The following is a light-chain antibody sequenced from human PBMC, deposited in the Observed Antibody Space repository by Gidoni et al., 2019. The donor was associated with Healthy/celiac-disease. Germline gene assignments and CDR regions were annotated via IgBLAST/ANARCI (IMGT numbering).Light chain of an antibody. CDR2: GAS. V-gene: IGKV3-20*01. Sequence: ELVLTQSPCTLSLSPGERATLSCMASQSVSSSYLAWYQQKPGQAPRLLIYGASSRATGIPDRFSGSGSGTDFTLTISRLEPEDFAVYYCQQYGSSPLTFGGGTKVEIK. J-gene: IGKJ4*01. CDR1: QSVSSSY. CDR3: QQYGSSPLT.